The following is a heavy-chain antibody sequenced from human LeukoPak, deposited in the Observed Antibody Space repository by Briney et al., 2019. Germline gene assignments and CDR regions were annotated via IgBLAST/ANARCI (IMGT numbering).Heavy chain of an antibody. Sequence: SETLSLTCAVYGGSFSGYYWSWIRHPPGRGLEWIAEIDHSGSTHYNPSLKSRVIISVDMSQHQVSLRLNFLTAADTAVYYCARGYTYYGSGSPPGDVWGNGTSVIVSS. CDR2: IDHSGST. J-gene: IGHJ6*04. V-gene: IGHV4-34*01. CDR1: GGSFSGYY. CDR3: ARGYTYYGSGSPPGDV. D-gene: IGHD3-10*01.